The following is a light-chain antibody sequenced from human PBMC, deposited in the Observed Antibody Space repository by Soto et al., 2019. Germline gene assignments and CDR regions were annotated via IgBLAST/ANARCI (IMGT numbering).Light chain of an antibody. CDR2: RNN. V-gene: IGLV1-44*01. CDR1: SSNIGSNP. CDR3: AAWDDSLNAVV. J-gene: IGLJ2*01. Sequence: QSVLTQPPSASGTPGQRVTISCSGSSSNIGSNPLNWYQQLPGTAPKLLIYRNNQRPSGVPDRFSGSKSGTSASLAISGLLSEDEADYYCAAWDDSLNAVVFGGGTKLTVL.